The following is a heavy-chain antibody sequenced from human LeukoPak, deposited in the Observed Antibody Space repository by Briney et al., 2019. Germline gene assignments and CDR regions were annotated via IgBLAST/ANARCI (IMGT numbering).Heavy chain of an antibody. CDR2: IYSRGT. CDR3: ARDSGTTGEVKFDP. Sequence: SETLSLTCTVSGGSISSYYLSWIRQPAGKGLEWIGRIYSRGTTYSPSLKSRVTMSADTSRNHVSLTLNSVTAADTAVYYCARDSGTTGEVKFDPWGQGTLVTVSS. D-gene: IGHD3-10*01. J-gene: IGHJ5*02. CDR1: GGSISSYY. V-gene: IGHV4-4*07.